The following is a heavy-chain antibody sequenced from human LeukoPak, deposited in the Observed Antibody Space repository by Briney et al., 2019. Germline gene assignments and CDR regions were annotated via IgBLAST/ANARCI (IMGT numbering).Heavy chain of an antibody. J-gene: IGHJ3*02. CDR3: ARPAYGGDAVVAFDI. Sequence: GGSLRLSCAASGFTFSTYWMHWVRQAPGKGLVWVSRINRDGSSISYADSVKGRFTISRDNAKHTLYLQMNSLRAEDTAVYYCARPAYGGDAVVAFDIWGQGTMVTVSS. D-gene: IGHD4-23*01. V-gene: IGHV3-74*01. CDR1: GFTFSTYW. CDR2: INRDGSSI.